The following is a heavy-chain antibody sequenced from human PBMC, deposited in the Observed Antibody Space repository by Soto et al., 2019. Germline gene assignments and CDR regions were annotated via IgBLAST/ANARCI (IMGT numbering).Heavy chain of an antibody. J-gene: IGHJ4*02. D-gene: IGHD6-19*01. CDR2: ISYDGSSK. Sequence: QVQLVESGGGVVQPGRSLRLSCAASGFTFSSYDMHWVRQAPGKGLVWVAIISYDGSSKYYTDSVKGRFTISRDNSKNTLYLQMNSLRAEDTAVYYCAKDSSGSSGLDYWGQGTLVTVSS. V-gene: IGHV3-30*18. CDR3: AKDSSGSSGLDY. CDR1: GFTFSSYD.